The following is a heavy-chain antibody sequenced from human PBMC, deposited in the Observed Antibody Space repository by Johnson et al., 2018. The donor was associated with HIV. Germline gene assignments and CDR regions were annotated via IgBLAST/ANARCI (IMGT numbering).Heavy chain of an antibody. CDR2: VKQDGSEK. Sequence: EVQLVESGGGLVQPGGSLRLSCAASGFTFSSYWMAWVRQAPGKGLESVANVKQDGSEKNYVDSVKGRFTISRDNSKNTLSLQMNSLRAEDTAVYYCARFDGFITTLRVIGDAFDVWGQGTMVTVSS. V-gene: IGHV3-7*01. J-gene: IGHJ3*01. CDR3: ARFDGFITTLRVIGDAFDV. CDR1: GFTFSSYW. D-gene: IGHD3-22*01.